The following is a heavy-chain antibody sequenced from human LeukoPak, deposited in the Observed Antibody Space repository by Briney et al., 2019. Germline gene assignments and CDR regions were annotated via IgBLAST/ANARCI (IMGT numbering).Heavy chain of an antibody. CDR2: IYYSGST. V-gene: IGHV4-30-4*01. CDR1: GGSISSGDYY. J-gene: IGHJ4*02. Sequence: SETLSLTCTVSGGSISSGDYYWSWIRQPPGKGLEWIGHIYYSGSTYYNPSLKSRVTISVDTSKNQFSLKLSSVTAADTAVYYCARGPTAAGFDYWGQGTLVTVSS. CDR3: ARGPTAAGFDY. D-gene: IGHD6-13*01.